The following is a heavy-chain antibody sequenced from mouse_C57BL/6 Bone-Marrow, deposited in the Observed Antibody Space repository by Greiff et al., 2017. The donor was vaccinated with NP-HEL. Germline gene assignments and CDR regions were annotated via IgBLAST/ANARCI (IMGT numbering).Heavy chain of an antibody. CDR1: GYAFSSSW. CDR2: IYPGDGDT. CDR3: ARGYDYDGGGFDY. Sequence: QVQLQQSGPELVKPGASVKISCKASGYAFSSSWMNWVKQRPGKGLEWIGRIYPGDGDTNYNGKFKGKATLTADKSSSTAYMQLSSLTSEDSAVYFCARGYDYDGGGFDYWGQGTTLTVSS. J-gene: IGHJ2*01. D-gene: IGHD2-4*01. V-gene: IGHV1-82*01.